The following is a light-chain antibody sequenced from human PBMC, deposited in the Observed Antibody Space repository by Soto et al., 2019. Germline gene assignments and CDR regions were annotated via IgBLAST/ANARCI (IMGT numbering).Light chain of an antibody. Sequence: DIQMTQSPSTLSASIGDRVTITCRASQSISTWLAWYQQKPGKAPKLLIYKASSLESGVPSRFSGSGSGTDFTLTISSLQPEDFATYYCQQSYSTPRFTFGPGTKVDIK. CDR3: QQSYSTPRFT. CDR2: KAS. J-gene: IGKJ3*01. CDR1: QSISTW. V-gene: IGKV1-5*03.